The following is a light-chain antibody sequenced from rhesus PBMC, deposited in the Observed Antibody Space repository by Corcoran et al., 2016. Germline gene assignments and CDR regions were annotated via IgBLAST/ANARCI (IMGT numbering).Light chain of an antibody. CDR1: QSLVHSDGNTY. V-gene: IGKV2-64*01. Sequence: VVMTQSPLSLSITPGQPASISCRSSQSLVHSDGNTYLSWYHQKPGQPPRLLIYKVSNRCSGVPDRFRGSGAVTDFKPKISRVEAEEVGFYYCGQGTHWPPPTFGPGTKLDIK. CDR3: GQGTHWPPPT. J-gene: IGKJ3*01. CDR2: KVS.